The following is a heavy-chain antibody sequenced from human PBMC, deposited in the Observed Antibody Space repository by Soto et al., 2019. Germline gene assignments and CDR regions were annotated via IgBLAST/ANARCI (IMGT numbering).Heavy chain of an antibody. J-gene: IGHJ4*02. D-gene: IGHD3-10*01. CDR3: ARSLGSGTGLDY. CDR2: ISGYNGDT. Sequence: GASVKVSCKASGYTFSNYGISWVRQAPGQGLEWTAWISGYNGDTKNAQSLQGRVTVTTDTSTSTSYMELRSLRSDDTAIYYCARSLGSGTGLDYWGQGTLVTVSS. V-gene: IGHV1-18*01. CDR1: GYTFSNYG.